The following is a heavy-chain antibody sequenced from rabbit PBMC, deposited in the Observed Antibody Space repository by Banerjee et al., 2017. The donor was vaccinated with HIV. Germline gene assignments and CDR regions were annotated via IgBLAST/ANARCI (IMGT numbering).Heavy chain of an antibody. Sequence: QEQLEESGGGLVKPEGSLTLTCKASGFDLSSYYFMCWVRQAPGKGLEWIACIYAGGSGSTWYASWAKGRFTISKTSSTTVTLQLNSLTAADTATYFCARTDYAGVGYGMPFNLWGPGTLVTVS. J-gene: IGHJ4*01. CDR2: IYAGGSGST. CDR3: ARTDYAGVGYGMPFNL. V-gene: IGHV1S45*01. D-gene: IGHD4-2*01. CDR1: GFDLSSYYF.